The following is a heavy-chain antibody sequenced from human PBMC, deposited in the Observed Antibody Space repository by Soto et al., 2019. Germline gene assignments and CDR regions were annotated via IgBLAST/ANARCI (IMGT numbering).Heavy chain of an antibody. CDR1: GGTFSSYA. D-gene: IGHD2-15*01. J-gene: IGHJ4*02. V-gene: IGHV1-69*13. CDR2: IIPIFGTA. Sequence: ASVKVSCKASGGTFSSYAISWVRQAPGQGLEWMGGIIPIFGTANYAQKFQGRVTITADESTSTAYMELSSLRSEDTAVYYCARDDRRSSATAYWGQGTLVTVSS. CDR3: ARDDRRSSATAY.